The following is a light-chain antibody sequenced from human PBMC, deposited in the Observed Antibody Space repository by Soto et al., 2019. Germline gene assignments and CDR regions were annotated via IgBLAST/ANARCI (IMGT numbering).Light chain of an antibody. V-gene: IGKV1-39*01. CDR2: AAS. CDR3: QQSYSTVT. CDR1: QSISNY. Sequence: DIQMTQSPSSLSASVGDRVTITCRASQSISNYLNWYQQKPGKAPKPLIYAASSLQSGVPSRFSGSGSGTDFTLTISSLQPEDFATYYCQQSYSTVTFAQGTKVDIK. J-gene: IGKJ2*01.